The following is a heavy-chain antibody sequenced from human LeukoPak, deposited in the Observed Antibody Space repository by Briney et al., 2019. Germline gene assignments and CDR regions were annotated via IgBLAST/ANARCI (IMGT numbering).Heavy chain of an antibody. CDR1: GFTFSSYA. CDR3: ARDLPVDY. J-gene: IGHJ4*02. CDR2: ISSNGGGT. V-gene: IGHV3-64*01. Sequence: GGSLRLSCAASGFTFSSYAMHWVRQAPGKGLEYVSAISSNGGGTYYANSVKGRFTISRDNSKNTLYLQMGSLRAEDMAVYYCARDLPVDYWGQGTLVTVSS. D-gene: IGHD2-2*01.